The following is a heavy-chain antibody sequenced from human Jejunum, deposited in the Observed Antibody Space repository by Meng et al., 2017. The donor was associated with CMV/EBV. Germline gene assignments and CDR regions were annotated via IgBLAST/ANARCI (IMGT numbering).Heavy chain of an antibody. CDR3: VREEGVVASRGNRFDP. D-gene: IGHD3-3*01. Sequence: YWMHWARQAPGKGPVWVSRINHDGSHTWYADSVKGRFTISKDNTKNTLYLQMNSLRVEDTAVYYCVREEGVVASRGNRFDPWGPGPLVTVSS. J-gene: IGHJ5*02. CDR1: YW. V-gene: IGHV3-74*01. CDR2: INHDGSHT.